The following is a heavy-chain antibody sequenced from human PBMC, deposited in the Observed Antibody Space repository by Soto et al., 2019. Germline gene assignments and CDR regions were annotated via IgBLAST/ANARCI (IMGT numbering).Heavy chain of an antibody. J-gene: IGHJ6*02. Sequence: GGSLRLSCAASGFTFSSYGMHWVRQAPGKGLEWVAVIWYDGSNKYYADSVKGRFTISRDNSKNTLYLQMNSLRAEDTAVYYCARAASVYAIDVELVNYYYGMDVWGQGTTVTVSS. V-gene: IGHV3-33*01. CDR3: ARAASVYAIDVELVNYYYGMDV. D-gene: IGHD2-8*01. CDR1: GFTFSSYG. CDR2: IWYDGSNK.